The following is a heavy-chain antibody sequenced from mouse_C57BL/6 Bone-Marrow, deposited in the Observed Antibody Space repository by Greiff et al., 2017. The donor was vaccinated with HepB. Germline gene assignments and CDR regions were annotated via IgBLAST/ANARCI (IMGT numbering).Heavy chain of an antibody. D-gene: IGHD1-1*01. CDR2: MYWDDDK. J-gene: IGHJ4*01. CDR3: ARRWTTVRGVYAMDY. Sequence: QVTLKESGPGILQSSQPLSLTCSFSGFSLSTSGMGVSWIRQPSGKGLEWLAHMYWDDDKRYNPSLKSRLTISKDTSRNQVFLKISSGDTVDTATYYCARRWTTVRGVYAMDYWGQGTSVTVSS. V-gene: IGHV8-12*01. CDR1: GFSLSTSGMG.